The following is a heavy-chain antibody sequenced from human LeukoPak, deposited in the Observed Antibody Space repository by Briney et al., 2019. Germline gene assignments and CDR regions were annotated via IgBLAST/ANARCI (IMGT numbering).Heavy chain of an antibody. CDR3: TKSEYFQH. Sequence: GESLKISCKGSGYSFTSYWIAWVRQMPGKGLEWMGIIYPGDSDTRYNPSFQGQVTISADRSINTAYLQWSSLQASDTAIYYCTKSEYFQHWGQGTLATVSS. CDR2: IYPGDSDT. J-gene: IGHJ1*01. CDR1: GYSFTSYW. V-gene: IGHV5-51*01.